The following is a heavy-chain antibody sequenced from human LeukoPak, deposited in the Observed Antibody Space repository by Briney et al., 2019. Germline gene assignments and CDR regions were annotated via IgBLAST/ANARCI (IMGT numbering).Heavy chain of an antibody. Sequence: PGRSLRLSCAASGFTFDDYAMHWVRQAPGKGLEWVSGISWNSGSIGYADSVKGRFTISRDNAKNSLYLQMNSLRAEDTALYYCAKGRLAYDAFDIWGQGTMVTVSA. CDR3: AKGRLAYDAFDI. V-gene: IGHV3-9*01. D-gene: IGHD3-9*01. CDR1: GFTFDDYA. CDR2: ISWNSGSI. J-gene: IGHJ3*02.